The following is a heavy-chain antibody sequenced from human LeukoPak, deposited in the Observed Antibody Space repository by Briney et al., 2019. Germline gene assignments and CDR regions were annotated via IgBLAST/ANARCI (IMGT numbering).Heavy chain of an antibody. Sequence: SETLSLTCAVYGGSFSGYYWSWIRQPPGKGLEWIGEINHSGSTNYNPSLKSRVTISVDTSKNQFSLKLSSVTAADTAVYYCARRATIAVAGTSDSYYYGMDVWGQGTTVTVSS. CDR3: ARRATIAVAGTSDSYYYGMDV. J-gene: IGHJ6*02. V-gene: IGHV4-34*01. CDR2: INHSGST. CDR1: GGSFSGYY. D-gene: IGHD6-19*01.